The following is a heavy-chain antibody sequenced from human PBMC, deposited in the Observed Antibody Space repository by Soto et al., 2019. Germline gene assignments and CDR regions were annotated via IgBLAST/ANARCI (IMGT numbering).Heavy chain of an antibody. CDR2: IYYSGST. V-gene: IGHV4-31*03. Sequence: PSETLSLTCTVSGGSISSGGYYWSWIRQHPGKGLEWIGYIYYSGSTYYNPSLKSRVTISVDTSKNQFSLKLSSVTAADTAVYYCARDRRDFWSGYHFDYWGKGTLVTVAS. CDR1: GGSISSGGYY. CDR3: ARDRRDFWSGYHFDY. D-gene: IGHD3-3*01. J-gene: IGHJ4*02.